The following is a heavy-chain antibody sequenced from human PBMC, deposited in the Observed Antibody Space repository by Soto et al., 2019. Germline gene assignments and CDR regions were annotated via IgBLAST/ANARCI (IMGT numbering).Heavy chain of an antibody. CDR1: GFTVSNNY. J-gene: IGHJ4*02. D-gene: IGHD1-26*01. Sequence: EVQLVESGGGLIQPGGSRRLSCAASGFTVSNNYMTWVRQAPGKGLGGVPVMYSGGTATSYADSVKGRFTVSRDNSKNTVSLQLDSLKADDTAVYYCARGVPVGAIGRFYFDSWGQGTLVTVSS. CDR2: MYSGGTAT. V-gene: IGHV3-53*01. CDR3: ARGVPVGAIGRFYFDS.